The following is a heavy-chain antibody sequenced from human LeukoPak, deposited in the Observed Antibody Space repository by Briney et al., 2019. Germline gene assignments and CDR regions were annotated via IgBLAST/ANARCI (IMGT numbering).Heavy chain of an antibody. CDR3: ARDVVPAAIPAYFDY. CDR1: GFTFSSYS. CDR2: ISSSSTI. Sequence: PGGSLRLSCAASGFTFSSYSMNWVRQAPGKGLEWVSYISSSSTIYYADSVKGRFTISRDNAKNSLYLQMNSLRAEDTAVYYCARDVVPAAIPAYFDYWGQGTLVTVSS. V-gene: IGHV3-48*01. D-gene: IGHD2-2*02. J-gene: IGHJ4*02.